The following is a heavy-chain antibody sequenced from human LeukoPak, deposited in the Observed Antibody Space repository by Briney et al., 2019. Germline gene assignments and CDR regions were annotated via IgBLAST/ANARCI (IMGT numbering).Heavy chain of an antibody. CDR1: GFTFTSYY. CDR3: VRASDV. V-gene: IGHV1-46*01. Sequence: ASVKVSCKASGFTFTSYYMHWVRQAPGQRLEWMGVINPTGGSTTYAQKFQGRVTMTRDTSTSTVYMELSSLRSEDTAVYYCVRASDVWGQGTLVTVSS. J-gene: IGHJ4*02. CDR2: INPTGGST.